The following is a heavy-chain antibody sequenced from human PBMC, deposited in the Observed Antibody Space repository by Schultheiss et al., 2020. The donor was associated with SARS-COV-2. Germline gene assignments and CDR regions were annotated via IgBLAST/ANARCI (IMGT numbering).Heavy chain of an antibody. D-gene: IGHD3-22*01. CDR2: ISGSGGST. J-gene: IGHJ4*02. CDR3: AKETTYYYDSSGYYPRFGYFDY. CDR1: GFTFSSYA. V-gene: IGHV3-23*01. Sequence: GESLKISCAASGFTFSSYAMSWVRQAPGKGLEWVSAISGSGGSTYYADSVKGRFTISRDNSKNTLYLQMNSLRAEDTAVYYCAKETTYYYDSSGYYPRFGYFDYWGQGTLVTVSS.